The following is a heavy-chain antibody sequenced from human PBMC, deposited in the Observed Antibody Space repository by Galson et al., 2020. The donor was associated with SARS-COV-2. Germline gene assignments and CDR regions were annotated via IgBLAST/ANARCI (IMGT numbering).Heavy chain of an antibody. CDR1: GLTFSSSW. CDR2: IYSEGSST. J-gene: IGHJ4*02. V-gene: IGHV3-74*01. CDR3: ARGDMGNDYFDY. D-gene: IGHD7-27*01. Sequence: GGPLRLSCAASGLTFSSSWMHWIRQAPGKGLEWVSRIYSEGSSTSYADSVKGRFTISGDNAKHTLVLQINSLRAEGTAGYYCARGDMGNDYFDYCGQGTLVTVSS.